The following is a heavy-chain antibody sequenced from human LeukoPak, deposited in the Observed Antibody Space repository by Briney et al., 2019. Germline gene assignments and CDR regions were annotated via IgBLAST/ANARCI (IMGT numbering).Heavy chain of an antibody. V-gene: IGHV4-30-4*01. CDR3: ARTLPDSNWESYYYYMDV. Sequence: SQTLSLTCTVSGASISSGDYYWSWIRQHPGKGLEWLGYIHHTGSAYNNPSLKSRVTISVDTSKNQFSLKVSSVTAADTAVYYCARTLPDSNWESYYYYMDVWGKGTTVTVSS. CDR2: IHHTGSA. D-gene: IGHD7-27*01. CDR1: GASISSGDYY. J-gene: IGHJ6*03.